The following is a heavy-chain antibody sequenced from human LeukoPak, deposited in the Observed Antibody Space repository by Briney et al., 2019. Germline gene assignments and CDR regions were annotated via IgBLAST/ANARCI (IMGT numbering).Heavy chain of an antibody. J-gene: IGHJ4*02. CDR1: GFTFSSYA. D-gene: IGHD6-13*01. CDR3: AKTRPLDSSSWSHGDY. Sequence: PGGSLRLSCAASGFTFSSYAMSWVRQAPGKGLEWVSAISGSGGSTYYADSVKGRFTISRDNSKNTLYLQMNSLGAEDTAVYYCAKTRPLDSSSWSHGDYWGQGTLVTVSS. CDR2: ISGSGGST. V-gene: IGHV3-23*01.